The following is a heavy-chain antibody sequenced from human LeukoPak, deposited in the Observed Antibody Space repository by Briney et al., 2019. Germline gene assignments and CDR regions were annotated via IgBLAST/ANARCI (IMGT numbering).Heavy chain of an antibody. CDR3: AKGHYGDYVPVDY. V-gene: IGHV3-23*01. CDR2: ISGSGGST. CDR1: GFTFSSYA. J-gene: IGHJ4*02. Sequence: GGSLRLSCAASGFTFSSYAVSWVRQAPGKGLEWVSAISGSGGSTYYADSVKGRFTISRDNSNNTLYLQMNSLRAEDTAVYYCAKGHYGDYVPVDYWGQGTLVTVSS. D-gene: IGHD4-17*01.